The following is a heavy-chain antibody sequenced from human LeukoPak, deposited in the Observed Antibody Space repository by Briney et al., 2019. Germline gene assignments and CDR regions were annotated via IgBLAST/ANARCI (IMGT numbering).Heavy chain of an antibody. CDR3: ARGPMARGFIIRRSKSGYFDY. J-gene: IGHJ4*02. D-gene: IGHD3-10*01. Sequence: GGSLRLSCAASGFTLSSYEMNWVRQAPGKGLEWVSYISGSGTTIYYADSVQGRFTISRDNAKNSLNLQMNSLRAEDTAVYYCARGPMARGFIIRRSKSGYFDYWSQGTLVTVSS. V-gene: IGHV3-48*03. CDR2: ISGSGTTI. CDR1: GFTLSSYE.